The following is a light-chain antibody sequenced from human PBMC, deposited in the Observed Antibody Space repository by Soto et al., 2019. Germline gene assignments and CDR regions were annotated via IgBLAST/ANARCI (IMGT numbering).Light chain of an antibody. CDR3: QQYGSSFRT. CDR2: GAS. V-gene: IGKV3-20*01. Sequence: EIVLTQSPGTLSLSPGERATLSCRASQSVSSSYLAWYQQKPGQAPRLLIYGASSRATGIPDRFSGSGSVTDFTLTISRLEPEDFAVYYCQQYGSSFRTFGQGTKVEIK. CDR1: QSVSSSY. J-gene: IGKJ1*01.